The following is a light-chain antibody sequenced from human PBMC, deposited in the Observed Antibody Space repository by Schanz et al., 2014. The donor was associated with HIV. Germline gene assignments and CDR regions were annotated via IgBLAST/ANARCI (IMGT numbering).Light chain of an antibody. Sequence: QSVLTQPPSASGTPGQRVTISCSGSSSNIGTNYVYWYQQLPGTAPKLLIYRNNYRPSGVPDRFSGSGSGTSASLAISGLRSEDEADYYCAGWDDSLNVWVFGGGTKLTVL. CDR2: RNN. CDR3: AGWDDSLNVWV. CDR1: SSNIGTNY. J-gene: IGLJ3*02. V-gene: IGLV1-47*01.